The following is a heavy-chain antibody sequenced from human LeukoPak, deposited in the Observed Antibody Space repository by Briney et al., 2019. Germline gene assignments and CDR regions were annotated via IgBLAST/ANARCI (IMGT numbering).Heavy chain of an antibody. V-gene: IGHV1-8*01. CDR3: ARGVRYDFWSGYYGDYYYYMDV. CDR2: MNPNSGNT. J-gene: IGHJ6*03. CDR1: GYTFTSYD. D-gene: IGHD3-3*01. Sequence: ASVKVSCKASGYTFTSYDINWVRQATGQGLEWMGWMNPNSGNTGYAQKFQGRVTMTRNTSISTAYMELSSLRSEDTAVYYCARGVRYDFWSGYYGDYYYYMDVWAKGPRSPSP.